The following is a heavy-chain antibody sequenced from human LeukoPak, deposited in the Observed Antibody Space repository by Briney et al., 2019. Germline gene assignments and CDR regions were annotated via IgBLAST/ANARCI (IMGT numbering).Heavy chain of an antibody. CDR3: ARPSFRYYYDSSGYFDY. Sequence: ASVKVSCKASGYTFTSYGISWVRQAPGQGFEWMGWISAYNGNTNYAQKLQGRVTMTTDTSTSTAHMELRSLRSDDTAVYYCARPSFRYYYDSSGYFDYWGQGTLVTVSS. J-gene: IGHJ4*02. CDR1: GYTFTSYG. D-gene: IGHD3-22*01. V-gene: IGHV1-18*01. CDR2: ISAYNGNT.